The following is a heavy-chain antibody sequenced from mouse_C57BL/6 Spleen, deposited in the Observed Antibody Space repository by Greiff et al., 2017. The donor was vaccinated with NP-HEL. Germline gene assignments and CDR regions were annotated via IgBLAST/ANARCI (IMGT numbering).Heavy chain of an antibody. CDR2: IYPGSGNT. D-gene: IGHD3-2*02. CDR1: GYTFTDYY. CDR3: ARGSSGYGFAY. J-gene: IGHJ3*01. Sequence: QVQLQHSGAELLRPGASVKLSCKASGYTFTDYYINWVKQRPGQGLEWIARIYPGSGNTYYNEKFKGKATLTAEKSSSTAYMQLSSLTSEDSAVYFCARGSSGYGFAYWGQGTLVTVSA. V-gene: IGHV1-76*01.